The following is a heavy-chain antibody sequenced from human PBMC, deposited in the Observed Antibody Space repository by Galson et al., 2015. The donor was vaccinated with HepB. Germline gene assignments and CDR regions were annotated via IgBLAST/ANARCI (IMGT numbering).Heavy chain of an antibody. Sequence: QSGAEVKKPGESLRISCKGSEDTFTTFNSWIVWVRQMPGRGLEWMGTIDPSDSYTNYSPSFQGHVTISIDKSISTAYLQWSSLKASDTAMYYCATRGAGLLGFDYWGQGTLVTVSS. D-gene: IGHD3-10*01. J-gene: IGHJ4*02. CDR3: ATRGAGLLGFDY. CDR2: IDPSDSYT. CDR1: EDTFTTFNSW. V-gene: IGHV5-10-1*01.